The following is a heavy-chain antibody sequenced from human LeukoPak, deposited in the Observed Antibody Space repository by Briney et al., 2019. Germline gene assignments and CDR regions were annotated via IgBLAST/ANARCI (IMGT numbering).Heavy chain of an antibody. CDR3: ARNTVTTWAAWFDP. D-gene: IGHD4-17*01. CDR1: GGSISSYY. V-gene: IGHV4-4*07. J-gene: IGHJ5*02. CDR2: IYTSGST. Sequence: SETLSLTCTVSGGSISSYYWSWIRQPAGKGLEWIGRIYTSGSTNYNPSLKSRVTISVDTSKNQFSLKLSSVTAADTALYYCARNTVTTWAAWFDPWGQGTLVTVSS.